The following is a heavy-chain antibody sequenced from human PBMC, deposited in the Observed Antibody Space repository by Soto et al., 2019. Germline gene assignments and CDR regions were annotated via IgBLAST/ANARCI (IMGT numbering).Heavy chain of an antibody. D-gene: IGHD1-7*01. CDR3: ARGPQGLELRGGGWLDP. CDR2: INPNSGGT. CDR1: GYTFTGYY. Sequence: GASVKVSCKASGYTFTGYYMHWVRQAPGQGLEWMGWINPNSGGTNYAQKFQGWVTMTRDTSISTAYMELSRLRSDDTAVYYCARGPQGLELRGGGWLDPWGQGTLVTVSS. J-gene: IGHJ5*02. V-gene: IGHV1-2*04.